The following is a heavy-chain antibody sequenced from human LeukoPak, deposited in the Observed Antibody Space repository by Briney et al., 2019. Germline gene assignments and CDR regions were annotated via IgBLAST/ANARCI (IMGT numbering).Heavy chain of an antibody. D-gene: IGHD6-19*01. Sequence: GGSLRLSCAASGFTFSSYAMSWVRQAPGKGLEWVSAISGSGGSTYYADSVKGRFTISRDNSKNTLYLQMNSLRAEDTAVYYCAKTPSSSVWYGYYFDYWGQGTLVTVSS. CDR3: AKTPSSSVWYGYYFDY. CDR2: ISGSGGST. V-gene: IGHV3-23*01. J-gene: IGHJ4*02. CDR1: GFTFSSYA.